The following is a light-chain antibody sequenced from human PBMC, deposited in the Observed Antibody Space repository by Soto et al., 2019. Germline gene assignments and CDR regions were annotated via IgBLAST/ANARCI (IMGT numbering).Light chain of an antibody. CDR3: AAGDDSLNGYV. CDR1: SSNIGTNA. J-gene: IGLJ1*01. CDR2: NNN. V-gene: IGLV1-44*01. Sequence: QSVLTQPPSASGTPGQRVTISCSGGSSNIGTNAVNWYQQLPGTAPKLLIYNNNQRPSGVPDRFSGYKSGTSASLAISGLQSEDEADYYCAAGDDSLNGYVFGTGTKLTVL.